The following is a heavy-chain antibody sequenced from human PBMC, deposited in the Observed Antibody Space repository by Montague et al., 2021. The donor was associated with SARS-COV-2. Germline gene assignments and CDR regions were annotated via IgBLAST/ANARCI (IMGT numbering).Heavy chain of an antibody. J-gene: IGHJ4*02. D-gene: IGHD3-10*01. Sequence: SETLSLTCAVSVDSIISTNWCSWVGQPPGHQLQWVVEIHHSGDTNYNPSFKSRVTISVDQSKNQYSLELNFVTAADTALYYCLRAGGFDNRPPVWGQGVLVIVSS. CDR1: VDSIISTNW. V-gene: IGHV4-4*02. CDR3: LRAGGFDNRPPV. CDR2: IHHSGDT.